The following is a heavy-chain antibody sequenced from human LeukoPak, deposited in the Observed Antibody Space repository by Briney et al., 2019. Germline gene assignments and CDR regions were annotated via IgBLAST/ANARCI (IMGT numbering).Heavy chain of an antibody. J-gene: IGHJ5*02. V-gene: IGHV3-21*01. Sequence: PGGSLRLSCAASGFTFSSYSMNWVRQAPGKGLEWVSSISSSSSYIYYADSVKGRFTISRDSAKNSLYLQMNSLRAEDTAVYYCAREISDDILTGYYIGYNWFDHWGQGTLVTVSS. D-gene: IGHD3-9*01. CDR3: AREISDDILTGYYIGYNWFDH. CDR1: GFTFSSYS. CDR2: ISSSSSYI.